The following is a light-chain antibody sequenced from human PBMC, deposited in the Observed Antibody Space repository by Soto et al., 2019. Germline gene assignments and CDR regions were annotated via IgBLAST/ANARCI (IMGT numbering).Light chain of an antibody. CDR2: STN. J-gene: IGLJ3*02. CDR3: VLYMGSGIWV. V-gene: IGLV8-61*01. Sequence: QAVVTQEPSVSVSPGRTVTLTCGLSSGSVSTSYYPSWYQQTPGQAPRTLIYSTNTRSSGVPDRFSGSILGNKAALTITGAQADDESDYSCVLYMGSGIWVFGGGTKLTVL. CDR1: SGSVSTSYY.